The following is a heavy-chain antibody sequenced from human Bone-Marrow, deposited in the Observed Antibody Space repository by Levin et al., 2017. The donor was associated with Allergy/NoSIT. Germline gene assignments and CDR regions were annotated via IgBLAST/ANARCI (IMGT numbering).Heavy chain of an antibody. Sequence: SCTVSGGSVSSGSYYWSWIRPPPGKGLEWIAYIYHSGSTKYNPSLKSRVTISLDTSRNQFSLRLTSLTAADTAVYYCARGSYFGGLSFDCWGKGTLVTVSS. CDR2: IYHSGST. CDR1: GGSVSSGSYY. CDR3: ARGSYFGGLSFDC. J-gene: IGHJ4*02. V-gene: IGHV4-61*01. D-gene: IGHD4-23*01.